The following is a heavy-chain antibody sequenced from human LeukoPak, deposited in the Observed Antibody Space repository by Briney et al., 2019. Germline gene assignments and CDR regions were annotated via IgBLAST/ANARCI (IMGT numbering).Heavy chain of an antibody. CDR2: IKRKTEGGTT. Sequence: GGSLRLSCAASGFTFTNAWMSWVRQAPGKGLEWVGRIKRKTEGGTTDYAAPVKGRFTISRDDSENTLYLQMNSLKIEDTAVYYWSPGWFDPWGQGTLVTVSS. V-gene: IGHV3-15*01. CDR1: GFTFTNAW. J-gene: IGHJ5*02. CDR3: SPGWFDP.